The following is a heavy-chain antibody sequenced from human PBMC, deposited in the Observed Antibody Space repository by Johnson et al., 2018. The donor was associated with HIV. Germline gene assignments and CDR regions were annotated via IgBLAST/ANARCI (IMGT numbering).Heavy chain of an antibody. Sequence: QMQLVESGGGVVQPGGSLRLSCAASGFTFSSYGMHWVRQAPGKGLEWVSAISGSGGSTYYADSVKGRFTISRDNSKNTLYLQMNSLRAEDTAVYYCAREGGVVAAQGDAVDIWGQGTMVTVSS. CDR3: AREGGVVAAQGDAVDI. CDR2: ISGSGGST. J-gene: IGHJ3*02. CDR1: GFTFSSYG. V-gene: IGHV3-NL1*01. D-gene: IGHD1-26*01.